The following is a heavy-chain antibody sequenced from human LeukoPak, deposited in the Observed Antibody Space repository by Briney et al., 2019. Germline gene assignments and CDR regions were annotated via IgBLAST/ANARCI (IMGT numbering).Heavy chain of an antibody. CDR1: GFTFSSYW. Sequence: GGSLRLSCADSGFTFSSYWMHWVRQAPGKGMMWVSRINSDGRCTSYADSVKGRFTISRDNAKNTLYLQMNSLRAEDTAVYYCARAPVSVYYYMDVWGKGTTVTVSS. J-gene: IGHJ6*03. CDR2: INSDGRCT. CDR3: ARAPVSVYYYMDV. V-gene: IGHV3-74*01. D-gene: IGHD3-10*01.